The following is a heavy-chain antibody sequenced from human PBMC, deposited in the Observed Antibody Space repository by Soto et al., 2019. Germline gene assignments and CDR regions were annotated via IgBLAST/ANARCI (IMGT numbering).Heavy chain of an antibody. CDR1: GDSYSISTYS. V-gene: IGHV4-30-2*01. D-gene: IGHD6-19*01. Sequence: SETLSLTCNLSGDSYSISTYSWSWIRQPPGKALQWIGFIYQSGVTSYNSSLASRVSISLDRSNNQCPLKLKSVTAADTAVYFCAGMPYTSGLRFDPWGPGTLVTVS. J-gene: IGHJ5*02. CDR2: IYQSGVT. CDR3: AGMPYTSGLRFDP.